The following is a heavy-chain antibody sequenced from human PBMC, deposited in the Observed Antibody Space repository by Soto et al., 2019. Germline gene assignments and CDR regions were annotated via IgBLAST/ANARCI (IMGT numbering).Heavy chain of an antibody. CDR2: ISYDGSNK. D-gene: IGHD3-3*01. Sequence: PGGSLRLSCAASGFTFSSYGMHWVRQAPGKGLEWVAVISYDGSNKYYADSVKGRFTISRDNSKNTLYLQMNSLRAEDTAVYYCAKDHTYDFWSGYYDGMDVWGQGTTVTVSS. CDR3: AKDHTYDFWSGYYDGMDV. CDR1: GFTFSSYG. J-gene: IGHJ6*02. V-gene: IGHV3-30*18.